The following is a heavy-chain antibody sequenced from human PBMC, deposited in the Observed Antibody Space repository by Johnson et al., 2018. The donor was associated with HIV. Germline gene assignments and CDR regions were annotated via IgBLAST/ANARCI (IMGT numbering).Heavy chain of an antibody. J-gene: IGHJ3*02. CDR2: LKSKTDGGTT. Sequence: EVQLVESGGGLVKPGGSLRLSCAASGFTFSDYSMSWIRQAPGKGLEWVGRLKSKTDGGTTDYAAPVKGRFTISRDDSKNTLYLQINSLKTDDTAVYYCTTVRGAFDIWGQGTMVTVSS. D-gene: IGHD3-16*01. CDR3: TTVRGAFDI. CDR1: GFTFSDYS. V-gene: IGHV3-15*01.